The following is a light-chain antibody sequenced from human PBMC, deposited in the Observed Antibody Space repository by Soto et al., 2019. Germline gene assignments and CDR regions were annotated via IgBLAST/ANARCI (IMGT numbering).Light chain of an antibody. Sequence: AIRMTQSPSSFYASPGDRVTITCRASQGISSYLAWYQQKPGKAPKLLIYAASTLQSGVPSRFSGSGSGTDFTLTISCLQSEDFATYYCQQYSSHPRPFGHGTKVDVK. CDR3: QQYSSHPRP. V-gene: IGKV1-8*01. CDR2: AAS. CDR1: QGISSY. J-gene: IGKJ1*01.